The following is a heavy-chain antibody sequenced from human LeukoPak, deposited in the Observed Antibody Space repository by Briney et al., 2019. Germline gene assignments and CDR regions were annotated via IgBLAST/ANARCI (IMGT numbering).Heavy chain of an antibody. CDR3: ARLFHYYDSSAYPTLDY. J-gene: IGHJ4*02. V-gene: IGHV4-39*01. CDR2: IYHSGSS. Sequence: SETLSLTCTVSGGSISSSSHYWGWIRQPPGKGLEWIGSIYHSGSSYYNPPLKSRVTISLDTSKNQFSLKLSSVTAADTAVYYCARLFHYYDSSAYPTLDYWGQGTLVTVSS. CDR1: GGSISSSSHY. D-gene: IGHD3-22*01.